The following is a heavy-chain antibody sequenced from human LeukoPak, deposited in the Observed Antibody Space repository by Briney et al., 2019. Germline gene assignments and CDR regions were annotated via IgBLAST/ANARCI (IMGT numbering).Heavy chain of an antibody. Sequence: GASLKSSSRVSGGTLSTIVTSWVGQAPDQGLGWLGGIIPILGIANYAQKFQGRVTITADKSTSTAYMELSSLRSEDTAVYYCASDRGVIIPDAFDIWGQGTMVTVSS. J-gene: IGHJ3*02. D-gene: IGHD3-10*01. CDR2: IIPILGIA. CDR3: ASDRGVIIPDAFDI. CDR1: GGTLSTIV. V-gene: IGHV1-69*10.